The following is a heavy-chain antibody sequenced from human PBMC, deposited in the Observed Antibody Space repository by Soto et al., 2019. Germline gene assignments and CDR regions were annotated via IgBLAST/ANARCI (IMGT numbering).Heavy chain of an antibody. CDR1: GLTVSSNY. V-gene: IGHV3-53*01. CDR3: ARADKWAEGYFDY. CDR2: IYSGGST. J-gene: IGHJ4*02. D-gene: IGHD1-26*01. Sequence: DVQLVESGGHLIQPGGSLRLSCAASGLTVSSNYMTWVRQAPGQGLEWVSVIYSGGSTYYADSVKGRFAISRDNSRNTVYLQMDRVRDEDTAVYYCARADKWAEGYFDYWGRGTLVTVSS.